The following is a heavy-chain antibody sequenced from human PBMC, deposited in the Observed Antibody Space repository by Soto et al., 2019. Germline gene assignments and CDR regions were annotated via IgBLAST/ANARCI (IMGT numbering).Heavy chain of an antibody. V-gene: IGHV4-59*08. CDR2: IYYSGST. CDR3: ATRAADYDFWSGYYSYYYYMDF. CDR1: GGSISSYY. J-gene: IGHJ6*03. D-gene: IGHD3-3*01. Sequence: SETLSLTCTVSGGSISSYYWSWIRQPPGKGLEWIGYIYYSGSTNYNPSLKSRVTISVDTSKNQFSLKLSSVTAADTAVYYCATRAADYDFWSGYYSYYYYMDFWGKGTTVTVS.